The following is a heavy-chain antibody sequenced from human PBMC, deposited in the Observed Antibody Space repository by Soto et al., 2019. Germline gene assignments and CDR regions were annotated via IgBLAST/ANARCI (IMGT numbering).Heavy chain of an antibody. V-gene: IGHV1-3*01. J-gene: IGHJ5*02. CDR3: ARSPSRMAAETQLDP. CDR2: INGGAGDT. Sequence: ASVKVSCKASGYTFTSYAIHWVRQAPGRRLEWMGWINGGAGDTLYSQNFQGRVSFTRDTATNTAFMDLSSLNSEDTAVYYCARSPSRMAAETQLDPWGQGSLVTVSS. CDR1: GYTFTSYA. D-gene: IGHD5-18*01.